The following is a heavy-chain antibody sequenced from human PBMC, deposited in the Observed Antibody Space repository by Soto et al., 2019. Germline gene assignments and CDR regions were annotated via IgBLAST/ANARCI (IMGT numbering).Heavy chain of an antibody. J-gene: IGHJ4*02. CDR3: ASLGGAAAGLASWEDY. V-gene: IGHV4-39*01. CDR1: GGSISSSSYY. CDR2: IYYSGST. D-gene: IGHD6-13*01. Sequence: PSETLSLTCTVSGGSISSSSYYWGWIRQPPGKGLEWIGSIYYSGSTYYNPSLKSRVTISVDTSKNQFSLKLSSVTAADTAVYYCASLGGAAAGLASWEDYWGQGTLVTVSS.